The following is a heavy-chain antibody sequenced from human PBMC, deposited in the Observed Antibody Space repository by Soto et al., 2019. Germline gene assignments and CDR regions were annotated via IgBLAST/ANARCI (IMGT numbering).Heavy chain of an antibody. J-gene: IGHJ4*02. CDR1: GYTFTSYY. D-gene: IGHD3-10*01. CDR2: INPSGGST. Sequence: GASVKVSCKASGYTFTSYYMHWVRQAPGQGLEWMGIINPSGGSTSYAQKFQGRVTMTRDTSTSTVYMELSSLRSEDTAVYYCATYYYGSGSYYTPLGYWGQGTLVTVSS. CDR3: ATYYYGSGSYYTPLGY. V-gene: IGHV1-46*01.